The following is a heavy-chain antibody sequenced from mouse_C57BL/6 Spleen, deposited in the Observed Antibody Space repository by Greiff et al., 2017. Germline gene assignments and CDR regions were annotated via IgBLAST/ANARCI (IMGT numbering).Heavy chain of an antibody. CDR1: GYTFTTYP. D-gene: IGHD1-1*01. J-gene: IGHJ3*01. Sequence: VKLQESGAELVKPGASVKMSCKASGYTFTTYPIEWMKQNHGKSLEWIGNFHPYNDDTKYNEKFKGKATLTVEKSSSTVYLELSLLTSDDSAVYYCARPYYYGSSTWFAYWGQGTLVTVSA. CDR2: FHPYNDDT. V-gene: IGHV1-47*01. CDR3: ARPYYYGSSTWFAY.